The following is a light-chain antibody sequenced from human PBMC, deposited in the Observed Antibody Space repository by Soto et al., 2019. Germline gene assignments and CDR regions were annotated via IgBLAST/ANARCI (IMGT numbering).Light chain of an antibody. V-gene: IGKV1-39*01. CDR2: AAS. J-gene: IGKJ2*01. Sequence: DILMTQSPSSLSASVGARVTITCRASQSISSYLNWYQQKPGKAPKLLIYAASSLQSGVPSRFSGSGSGTDFTLTISSLQPEDFATYYCQQSYSTPPTFGQGTKLEIK. CDR1: QSISSY. CDR3: QQSYSTPPT.